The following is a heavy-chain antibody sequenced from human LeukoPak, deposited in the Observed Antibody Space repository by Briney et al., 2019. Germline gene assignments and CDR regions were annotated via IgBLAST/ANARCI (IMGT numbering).Heavy chain of an antibody. J-gene: IGHJ4*02. Sequence: GGSLRLSCAASGFTFDDYAMHWVRQAPGKGLEWVSAISWNSGSIGYADSVKGRFTISRDNAKNSLYLQMNSLRAEDTALYYCAKDRSGDRYSYGPDYWGQGTLVTVSS. CDR1: GFTFDDYA. V-gene: IGHV3-9*01. CDR3: AKDRSGDRYSYGPDY. D-gene: IGHD5-18*01. CDR2: ISWNSGSI.